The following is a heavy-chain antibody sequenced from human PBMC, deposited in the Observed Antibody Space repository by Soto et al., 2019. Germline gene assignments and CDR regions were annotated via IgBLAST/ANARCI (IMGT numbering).Heavy chain of an antibody. V-gene: IGHV5-10-1*01. CDR1: GYSFTRYG. CDR3: ARRRTYYYGTEV. J-gene: IGHJ6*01. CDR2: IDPSDSYT. Sequence: PVESLRISCEVSGYSFTRYGIILVLKMPGKGLEWMGSIDPSDSYTNYSPSFQGHVTISADKSISTAYLQWSSLKASDTAMYYCARRRTYYYGTEVWGQGSPVTVSS.